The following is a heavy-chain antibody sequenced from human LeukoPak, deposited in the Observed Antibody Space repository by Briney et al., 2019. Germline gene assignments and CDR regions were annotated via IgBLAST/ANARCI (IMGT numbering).Heavy chain of an antibody. J-gene: IGHJ4*02. D-gene: IGHD6-13*01. V-gene: IGHV1-69*01. CDR2: IIPIFGTA. CDR3: ARERIAAICGFDY. Sequence: SVKVSCKASGGTFSSYAISWVRQAPGQGLEWMGGIIPIFGTANYAQKFQGRVTITADESTSTAYMELSSLRSEDTAVYYCARERIAAICGFDYWGQGTLVTVSS. CDR1: GGTFSSYA.